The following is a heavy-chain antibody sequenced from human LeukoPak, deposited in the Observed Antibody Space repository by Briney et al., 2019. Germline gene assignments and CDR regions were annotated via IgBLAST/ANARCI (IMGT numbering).Heavy chain of an antibody. CDR3: AKGIAVAGTLLTPPDC. CDR1: GFTVSDNY. J-gene: IGHJ4*02. D-gene: IGHD6-13*01. Sequence: GGSLRLSCAASGFTVSDNYMSWVRQAPGKGLEWVSVFFSGGSTRYADSVKGRFTISRDNSKNTLYLQLNSLRAEDTAVYYCAKGIAVAGTLLTPPDCWGQGTLVTVSS. V-gene: IGHV3-66*01. CDR2: FFSGGST.